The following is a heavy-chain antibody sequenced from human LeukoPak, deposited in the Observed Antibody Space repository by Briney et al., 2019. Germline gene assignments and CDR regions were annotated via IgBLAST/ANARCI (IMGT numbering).Heavy chain of an antibody. D-gene: IGHD3-10*01. Sequence: GGSLRLSCAASGFTFSSYSMKWVRQAPGKGLEWVSSISSSSSYIYYADSVKGRFTISRDNAKNSLYLQMNSLRAEDTAVYYCARMVRGVIIGWFDPWGQGTLVTVSS. CDR3: ARMVRGVIIGWFDP. CDR2: ISSSSSYI. J-gene: IGHJ5*02. V-gene: IGHV3-21*01. CDR1: GFTFSSYS.